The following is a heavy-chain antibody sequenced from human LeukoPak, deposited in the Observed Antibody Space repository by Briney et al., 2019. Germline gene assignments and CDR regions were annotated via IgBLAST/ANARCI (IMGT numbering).Heavy chain of an antibody. CDR3: ARDLAASSAFDI. J-gene: IGHJ3*02. Sequence: SETLSLTCTVSGGSISSYYWSWIRQPPGKGLEWIGYIYYSGSTNYNPSLKSRVTMSVDTSKNQFSLKLSSVTAADTAVYYCARDLAASSAFDIWGQGTMVTVSS. V-gene: IGHV4-59*12. CDR2: IYYSGST. CDR1: GGSISSYY. D-gene: IGHD1-26*01.